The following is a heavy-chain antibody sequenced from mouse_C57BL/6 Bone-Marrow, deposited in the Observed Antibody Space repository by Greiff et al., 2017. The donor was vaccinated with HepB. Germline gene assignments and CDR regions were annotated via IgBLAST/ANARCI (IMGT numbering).Heavy chain of an antibody. D-gene: IGHD2-4*01. Sequence: EVKLVESGGGLVQPKGSLKLSCAASGFSFNTYAMNWVRQAPGKGLEWVARIRSKSNNYATYYADSVKDRFTISRDDSESMLYLQMNNMKTEDTAMYYCVRCSDDYVSCFDYWGQGTTLTVSS. V-gene: IGHV10-1*01. CDR1: GFSFNTYA. CDR2: IRSKSNNYAT. J-gene: IGHJ2*01. CDR3: VRCSDDYVSCFDY.